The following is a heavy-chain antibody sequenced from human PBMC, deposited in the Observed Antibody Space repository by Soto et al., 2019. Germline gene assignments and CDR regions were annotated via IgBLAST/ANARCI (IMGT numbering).Heavy chain of an antibody. CDR1: GSSISGYY. V-gene: IGHV4-38-2*02. Sequence: PSETLSLTCSVSGSSISGYYWDWIRQSPGKGLEWIVSVYHSGSAYYKPSLKSRVTMSVDTSKNQFSLTVTSVTAADTAVYYCARDSSQNFCSGTPCYLDXWGQGALVTVSX. CDR2: VYHSGSA. J-gene: IGHJ4*02. D-gene: IGHD1-7*01. CDR3: ARDSSQNFCSGTPCYLDX.